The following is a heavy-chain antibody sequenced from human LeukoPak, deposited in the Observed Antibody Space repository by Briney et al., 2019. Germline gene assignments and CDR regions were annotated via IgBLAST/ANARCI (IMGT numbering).Heavy chain of an antibody. V-gene: IGHV3-21*01. CDR1: GFTFDDYG. J-gene: IGHJ4*02. CDR3: ARVQQLAHY. CDR2: ISSSSSYI. D-gene: IGHD6-13*01. Sequence: PGGSLRLSCAASGFTFDDYGMSWVRQAPGKGLEWVSSISSSSSYIYYADSVKGRFTISRDNAKNSLYLQMNSLRAEDTAVYYCARVQQLAHYWGQGTLVTVSS.